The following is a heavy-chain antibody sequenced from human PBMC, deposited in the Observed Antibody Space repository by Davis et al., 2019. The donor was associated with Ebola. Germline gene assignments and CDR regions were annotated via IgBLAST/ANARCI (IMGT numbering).Heavy chain of an antibody. CDR3: ASLRRTITGMDDGFDI. CDR1: GYTFPSSW. CDR2: IYPADSDT. Sequence: GESLKISCTGSGYTFPSSWIGWVRQRPGKGLEWMGIIYPADSDTRYSPSFQGQVTISADKSTKTAFLVWTGLKASDTAMYYCASLRRTITGMDDGFDIWGQGTMVTVSS. D-gene: IGHD2-8*02. J-gene: IGHJ3*02. V-gene: IGHV5-51*01.